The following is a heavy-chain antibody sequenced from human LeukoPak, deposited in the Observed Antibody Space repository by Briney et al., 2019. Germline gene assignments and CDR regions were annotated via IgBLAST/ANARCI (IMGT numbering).Heavy chain of an antibody. D-gene: IGHD3-3*01. CDR1: GYSISSGYY. Sequence: SETLALTCTVSGYSISSGYYWGWIRQPPGKGLEWIGSIYHGGSTNYNPSLKSRVTISVDTSKNQFSLKLSSVTAADTAVYYCARYYDFWSGRHNWFDPWGQGTLVTVSS. J-gene: IGHJ5*02. V-gene: IGHV4-38-2*02. CDR3: ARYYDFWSGRHNWFDP. CDR2: IYHGGST.